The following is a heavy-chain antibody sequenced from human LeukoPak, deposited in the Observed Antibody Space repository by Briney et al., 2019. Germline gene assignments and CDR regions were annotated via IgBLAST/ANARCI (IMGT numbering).Heavy chain of an antibody. J-gene: IGHJ5*02. D-gene: IGHD2-15*01. CDR3: AKGKRASGYCSGGSCFGLFNP. Sequence: GGSLRLSCAASGFTFSSYSMNWVHQAPGKGLEWVSAISGSGGSTYYADSVKGRFTISRDNSKNTLYLQMNSLRAEDTAVYYCAKGKRASGYCSGGSCFGLFNPWGQGTLVTVSS. CDR2: ISGSGGST. CDR1: GFTFSSYS. V-gene: IGHV3-23*01.